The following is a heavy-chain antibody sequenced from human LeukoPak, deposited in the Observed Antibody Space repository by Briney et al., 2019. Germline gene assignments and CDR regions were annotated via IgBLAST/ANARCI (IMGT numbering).Heavy chain of an antibody. CDR2: IGSSSSYI. CDR1: GFTFSSYS. CDR3: ARDLRNVDTAMVDDAFDI. Sequence: GGSLRLSCAASGFTFSSYSMNWVRQAPGKGLEWVSSIGSSSSYIYYADSVKGRFTISRDNAKNSLYLQMNSLRAEDTAVYYCARDLRNVDTAMVDDAFDIWGQGTMVTVSS. J-gene: IGHJ3*02. D-gene: IGHD5-18*01. V-gene: IGHV3-21*01.